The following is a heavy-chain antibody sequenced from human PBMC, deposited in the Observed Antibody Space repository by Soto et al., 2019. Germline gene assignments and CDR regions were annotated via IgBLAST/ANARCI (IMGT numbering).Heavy chain of an antibody. CDR3: AGGGYSYGTGYYYYYGMDV. V-gene: IGHV3-13*01. J-gene: IGHJ6*02. CDR1: GFTFSSYD. Sequence: EVQLVESGGGLVQPGGSLRLSCAASGFTFSSYDMHWVRQATGKGLEWVSAIGTAGDTYYPGSVKGRFTISGENANNALYVQMNSLRAEDTAVYYCAGGGYSYGTGYYYYYGMDVWGRGTTVTVSS. D-gene: IGHD5-18*01. CDR2: IGTAGDT.